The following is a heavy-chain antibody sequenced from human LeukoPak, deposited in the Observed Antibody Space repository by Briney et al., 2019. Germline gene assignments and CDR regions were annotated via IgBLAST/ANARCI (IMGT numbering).Heavy chain of an antibody. D-gene: IGHD6-13*01. V-gene: IGHV1-18*01. CDR2: ISAYNGNT. CDR3: ARTGYSSSWYLWVWCYYYMDV. J-gene: IGHJ6*03. Sequence: GASVKVSCKASGYTFTSYGISWVRQAPGQGLEWMGWISAYNGNTNYAQKLQGRVTMTTDTSTSTAYMELWSLRSDDTAVYYCARTGYSSSWYLWVWCYYYMDVWGKGTTVTVSS. CDR1: GYTFTSYG.